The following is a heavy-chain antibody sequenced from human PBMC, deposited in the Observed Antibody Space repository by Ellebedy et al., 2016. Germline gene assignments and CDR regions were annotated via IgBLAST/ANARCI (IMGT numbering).Heavy chain of an antibody. V-gene: IGHV1-8*01. CDR3: ARRGLRFVSYFALDV. Sequence: ASVKVSCXASGYTFTDHDINWVRQATGQGLEWMGWMTPNSGQTVYAQKFQGRVTMTSDTSISTAYMELSSLRSEDTAVYYCARRGLRFVSYFALDVWGQGTTVTVSS. D-gene: IGHD2-21*02. CDR1: GYTFTDHD. CDR2: MTPNSGQT. J-gene: IGHJ6*02.